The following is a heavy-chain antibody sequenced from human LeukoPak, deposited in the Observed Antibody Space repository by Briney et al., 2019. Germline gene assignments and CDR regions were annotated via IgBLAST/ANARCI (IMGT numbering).Heavy chain of an antibody. J-gene: IGHJ5*02. D-gene: IGHD3-16*01. CDR1: GVSISTYY. V-gene: IGHV4-4*07. CDR2: MYIGGTR. Sequence: SETLCLTCSVSGVSISTYYWTWIRQPAGKGLEWIGRMYIGGTRNYNPSLKGRVTMSIDTSKNQFSLKLSSVTAADTAVYYCARDLPRENSYAYGFWFDHWGQGTLVTVSS. CDR3: ARDLPRENSYAYGFWFDH.